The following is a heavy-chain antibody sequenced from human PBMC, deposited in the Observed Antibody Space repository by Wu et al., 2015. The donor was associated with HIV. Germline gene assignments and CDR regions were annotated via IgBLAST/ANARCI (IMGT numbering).Heavy chain of an antibody. D-gene: IGHD2-2*01. J-gene: IGHJ6*03. V-gene: IGHV1-69*01. Sequence: QVQLVQSGAEVKKPGASVKVSCKASGYTFTGYYMHWVRQAPGQGLEWMGGIIPIFGTANYAQKFQGRVTITADESTSTAYMELSSLRSEDTAVYYCASCIVVVPAPRDYYYYMDVWGKGTTVTVSS. CDR3: ASCIVVVPAPRDYYYYMDV. CDR2: IIPIFGTA. CDR1: GYTFTGYY.